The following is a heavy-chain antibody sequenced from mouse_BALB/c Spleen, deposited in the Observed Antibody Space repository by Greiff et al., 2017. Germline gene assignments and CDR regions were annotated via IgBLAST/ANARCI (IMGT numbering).Heavy chain of an antibody. V-gene: IGHV5-17*02. CDR3: ARDGGTGYDY. CDR1: GFTFSSFG. J-gene: IGHJ2*01. CDR2: ISSGSSTI. D-gene: IGHD2-2*01. Sequence: EVMLVESGGGLVQPGGSRKLSCAASGFTFSSFGMHWVRQAPEKGLEWVAYISSGSSTIYYADTVKGRFTISRDNPKNTLFLQMTSLRSEDTAMYYCARDGGTGYDYWGQGTTLTVSS.